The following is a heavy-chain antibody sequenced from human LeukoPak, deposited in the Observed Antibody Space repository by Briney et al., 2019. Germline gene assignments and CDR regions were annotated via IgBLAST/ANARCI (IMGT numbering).Heavy chain of an antibody. CDR2: IWYDGSNK. Sequence: PGRSLRLSCAASGFTFSSYGMPWVRQAPGKGLEWVAVIWYDGSNKYYADSVKGRFTISRDNSKNTLYLQMNSLRAEDTAVYYCARDPLYYYDSSGYSDAFDIWGQGTMVTVSS. V-gene: IGHV3-33*01. CDR3: ARDPLYYYDSSGYSDAFDI. J-gene: IGHJ3*02. D-gene: IGHD3-22*01. CDR1: GFTFSSYG.